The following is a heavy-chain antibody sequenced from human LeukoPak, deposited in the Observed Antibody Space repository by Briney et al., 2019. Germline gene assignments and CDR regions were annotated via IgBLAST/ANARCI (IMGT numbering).Heavy chain of an antibody. CDR3: ASMCSGGSCHTPKSFDY. V-gene: IGHV4-34*01. CDR2: INHSGST. J-gene: IGHJ4*02. Sequence: SETLSLTCAVYGGSFSGYYWSWIRQPPGKGLEWIGEINHSGSTNYNPSLKSRVTISVDTSKNQFSLKLSSVTAADTAVYYCASMCSGGSCHTPKSFDYWGQGTLVTVSS. CDR1: GGSFSGYY. D-gene: IGHD2-15*01.